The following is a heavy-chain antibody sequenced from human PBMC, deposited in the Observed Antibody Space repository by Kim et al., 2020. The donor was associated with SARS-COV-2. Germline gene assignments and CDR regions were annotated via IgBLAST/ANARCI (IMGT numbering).Heavy chain of an antibody. D-gene: IGHD3-3*01. V-gene: IGHV4-4*06. J-gene: IGHJ4*02. Sequence: SRVTMSVDTSKNQFSLKLSSVTAADTAVYYCARARFITIFGVVITGAFDYWGQGTLVTVSS. CDR3: ARARFITIFGVVITGAFDY.